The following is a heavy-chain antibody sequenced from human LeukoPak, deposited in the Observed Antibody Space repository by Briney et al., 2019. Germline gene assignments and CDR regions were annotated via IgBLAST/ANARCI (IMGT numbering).Heavy chain of an antibody. D-gene: IGHD6-19*01. Sequence: ASVKVSCKASGYTFTSYDINWVRQATGQGLEWMGWMNPNSGNTGYAQKFQGRVTMTRNTSISTAYMELSSLRSEDTAVYYCARGYRGSGWFFGTAEFFDYWGQGTLVTVSS. CDR3: ARGYRGSGWFFGTAEFFDY. CDR2: MNPNSGNT. CDR1: GYTFTSYD. J-gene: IGHJ4*02. V-gene: IGHV1-8*01.